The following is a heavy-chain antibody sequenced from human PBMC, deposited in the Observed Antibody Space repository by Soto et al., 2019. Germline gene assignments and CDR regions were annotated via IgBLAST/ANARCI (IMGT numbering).Heavy chain of an antibody. D-gene: IGHD1-1*01. V-gene: IGHV3-15*01. CDR1: GFTFNNAW. J-gene: IGHJ4*02. Sequence: EVQLVETGGGLVKHGGSLRLSCAASGFTFNNAWMSWVRQAPGKGLEWVGRIKSNTDGGTADYAAPVKGRFTISRDDSKNTVYLQMNSLKTEDTAVYYCATDLKTGTERGKFDYWGQGTLVTVSS. CDR2: IKSNTDGGTA. CDR3: ATDLKTGTERGKFDY.